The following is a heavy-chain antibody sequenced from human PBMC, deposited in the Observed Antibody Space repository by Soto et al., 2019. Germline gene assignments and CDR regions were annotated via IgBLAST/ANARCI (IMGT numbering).Heavy chain of an antibody. CDR1: GFTFTRYS. V-gene: IGHV3-21*06. D-gene: IGHD7-27*01. Sequence: LSLSCAASGFTFTRYSMNWVRQAPGKGLEWVSSISSTTNYIYYGDSMKGRFTISRDNAKNSLYLEMNSLRAEDTAVYYCARESEDLTSNFDYWGQGTLVTVYS. CDR2: ISSTTNYI. J-gene: IGHJ4*02. CDR3: ARESEDLTSNFDY.